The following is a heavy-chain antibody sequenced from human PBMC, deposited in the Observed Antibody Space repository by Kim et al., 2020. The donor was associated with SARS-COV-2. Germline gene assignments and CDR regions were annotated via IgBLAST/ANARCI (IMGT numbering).Heavy chain of an antibody. V-gene: IGHV3-23*01. CDR1: GFTFSSYA. D-gene: IGHD6-13*01. Sequence: GGSLRLSCAASGFTFSSYAMSWVRQAPGKGLEWVSAISGSGGSTYYADSVKGRFTISRDNSKNTLYLQMNSLRAEDTAIYYCAKEAGYSTTGYYYYGMDVWGQGTTVTVSS. J-gene: IGHJ6*02. CDR2: ISGSGGST. CDR3: AKEAGYSTTGYYYYGMDV.